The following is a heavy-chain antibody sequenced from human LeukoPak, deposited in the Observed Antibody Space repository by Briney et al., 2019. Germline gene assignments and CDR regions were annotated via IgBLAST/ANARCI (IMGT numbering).Heavy chain of an antibody. CDR3: ARVDTAMVRWYFDL. CDR2: ISAYNGNT. D-gene: IGHD5-18*01. CDR1: GYTFTSYG. V-gene: IGHV1-18*01. Sequence: RASVKVSCKASGYTFTSYGISWVRQAPGQGLEWMGWISAYNGNTNYAQKLQGRVTMTTDTSTSTAYTELRSLRSDDTAVYYCARVDTAMVRWYFDLWGRGTLVTVSS. J-gene: IGHJ2*01.